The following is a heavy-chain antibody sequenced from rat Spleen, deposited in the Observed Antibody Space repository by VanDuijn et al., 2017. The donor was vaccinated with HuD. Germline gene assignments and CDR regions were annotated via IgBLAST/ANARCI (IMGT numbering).Heavy chain of an antibody. CDR2: IWGDGNS. CDR1: GFSLSNYG. Sequence: QVQLKESGPGLVQPSQTLSLTCTVSGFSLSNYGVIWVRQPPGKGLDWMGVIWGDGNSNYNSALKSRLSISRDTSKSQVYLKMNSLQTGDTATYYCASSYMPFDYWGQGVMVTVSS. D-gene: IGHD1-2*01. J-gene: IGHJ2*01. CDR3: ASSYMPFDY. V-gene: IGHV2-13*01.